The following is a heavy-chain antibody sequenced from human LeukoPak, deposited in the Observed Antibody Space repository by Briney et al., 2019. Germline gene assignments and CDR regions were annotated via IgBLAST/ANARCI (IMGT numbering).Heavy chain of an antibody. J-gene: IGHJ6*03. D-gene: IGHD2/OR15-2a*01. Sequence: SLRLSCAASGFTFSSYAMHWVRQAPAKGLERVAVISYDGSNKYYADSVKGRFTLSRDNSKNTLYLQMNSLRAEDTAVYYCARDLLRLISTYMDVWGKGTTVTVSS. V-gene: IGHV3-30*01. CDR2: ISYDGSNK. CDR1: GFTFSSYA. CDR3: ARDLLRLISTYMDV.